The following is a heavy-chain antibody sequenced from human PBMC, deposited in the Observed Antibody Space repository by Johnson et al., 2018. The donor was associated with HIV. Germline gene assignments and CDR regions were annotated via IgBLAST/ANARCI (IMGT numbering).Heavy chain of an antibody. V-gene: IGHV3-7*03. CDR1: GFTFSSYA. J-gene: IGHJ3*02. D-gene: IGHD2-2*01. Sequence: VQLVESGGGVVQPGRSLRLSCASSGFTFSSYAMHWVRQAPGKGLEWVANIKQDGSEKYYVDSVKGRFTSSRDNAKNSLYLQMNSLRAEDTALYYCARDSRDDAFDIWGQGTMVTVSS. CDR2: IKQDGSEK. CDR3: ARDSRDDAFDI.